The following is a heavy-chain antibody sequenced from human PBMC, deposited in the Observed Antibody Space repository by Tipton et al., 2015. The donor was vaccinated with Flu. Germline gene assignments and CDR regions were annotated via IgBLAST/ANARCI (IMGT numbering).Heavy chain of an antibody. J-gene: IGHJ3*02. CDR2: INPSGGST. CDR1: GYTFTSYY. V-gene: IGHV1-46*01. D-gene: IGHD3-10*01. CDR3: AIVAGTAGGQTGAFDI. Sequence: QSGAEVKKPGASVKVSCKASGYTFTSYYMHWVRQAPGQGLEWMGIINPSGGSTSYAQKFQGRVTMTSDTSTSTVYMELSSLRSEDTAVYYCAIVAGTAGGQTGAFDIWGQGTMVTVSS.